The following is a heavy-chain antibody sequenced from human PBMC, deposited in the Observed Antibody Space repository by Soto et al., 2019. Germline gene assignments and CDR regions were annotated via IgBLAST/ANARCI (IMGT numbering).Heavy chain of an antibody. J-gene: IGHJ3*02. D-gene: IGHD1-1*01. CDR2: ISSSGSTI. V-gene: IGHV3-11*01. Sequence: QVQLVESGGGLVKPGGSLRLSCAASGFTFSDYYMSWIRQAPGKGLEWVSYISSSGSTINYADSVKGRFTISRDNARDSLYLQMNSLRVDDTAVYYCARGPDRGRVSRPGTTFDIWGQGTMVTVSS. CDR1: GFTFSDYY. CDR3: ARGPDRGRVSRPGTTFDI.